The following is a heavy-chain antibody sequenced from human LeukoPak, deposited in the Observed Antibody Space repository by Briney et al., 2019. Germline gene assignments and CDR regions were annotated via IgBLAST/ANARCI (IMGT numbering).Heavy chain of an antibody. V-gene: IGHV3-9*01. Sequence: RSLRLSCAASGFTFDDYAMHWVQHAPGKGLEWVSGISWNSGSIGYADSVKGRFTISRDNAKNSLYLQMNSLRDEDTALYYCANLGSAGCRRITSCSAYMDVWGKGTTVTVSS. CDR3: ANLGSAGCRRITSCSAYMDV. J-gene: IGHJ6*03. CDR2: ISWNSGSI. CDR1: GFTFDDYA. D-gene: IGHD2-2*01.